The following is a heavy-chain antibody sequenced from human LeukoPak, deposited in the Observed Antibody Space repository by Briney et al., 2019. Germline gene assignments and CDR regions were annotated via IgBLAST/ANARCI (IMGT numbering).Heavy chain of an antibody. V-gene: IGHV3-21*01. D-gene: IGHD5-18*01. CDR3: ASGLGHIYGYGFQY. CDR1: GFMFSTYT. J-gene: IGHJ4*02. Sequence: GGSLRLSCAASGFMFSTYTMNWVRQAPGKGLEWVSSISSSGNYIYYADSVKGRFTISRDNAKNSLNLQVNSLRAEDTAVYFCASGLGHIYGYGFQYWGQGTLVTVSS. CDR2: ISSSGNYI.